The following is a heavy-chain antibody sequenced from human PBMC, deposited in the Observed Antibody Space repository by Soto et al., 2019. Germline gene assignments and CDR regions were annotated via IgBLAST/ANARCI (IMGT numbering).Heavy chain of an antibody. Sequence: EVQLVESGGGLAQPGGSLRLSCAASGFTLSGYAMDWVRQAPGKGLEYVSGISTNGVGTYYANSVQGRFTISRDNYKNTVYLQMGSLRPEDMAVYYCARRARPDFYYMDVWGKGTTVTVSS. D-gene: IGHD6-6*01. CDR3: ARRARPDFYYMDV. CDR2: ISTNGVGT. J-gene: IGHJ6*03. CDR1: GFTLSGYA. V-gene: IGHV3-64*01.